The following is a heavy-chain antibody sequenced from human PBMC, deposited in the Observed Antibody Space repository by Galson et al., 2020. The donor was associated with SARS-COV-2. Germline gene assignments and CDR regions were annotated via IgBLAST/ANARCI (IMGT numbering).Heavy chain of an antibody. J-gene: IGHJ4*02. D-gene: IGHD6-13*01. CDR2: INPSGGST. CDR3: ARGRYQGYSSSSVRIDY. V-gene: IGHV1-46*01. CDR1: GYTFTSYY. Sequence: GESLKISCKASGYTFTSYYMHWVRQAPGQGLEWMGIINPSGGSTSYAQKFQGRVTMTRDTSTSTVYMELSSLRSEDTAVYYCARGRYQGYSSSSVRIDYWGQGTLVTVSS.